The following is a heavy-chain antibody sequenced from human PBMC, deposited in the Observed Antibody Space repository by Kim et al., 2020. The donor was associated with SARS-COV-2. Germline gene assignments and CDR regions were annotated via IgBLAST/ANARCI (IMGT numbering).Heavy chain of an antibody. CDR3: ARGELLWFGAARPLNWFDP. CDR1: GGPFSGYY. J-gene: IGHJ5*01. D-gene: IGHD3-10*01. V-gene: IGHV4-34*01. CDR2: INHSGST. Sequence: SETLSLTCVVYGGPFSGYYWSWIRQPPGKGLEWIGEINHSGSTNYNPSLKSRVTISIDTSKKQFSLRLNSVTAADTAVYYCARGELLWFGAARPLNWFDPWGQVTLVTVSS.